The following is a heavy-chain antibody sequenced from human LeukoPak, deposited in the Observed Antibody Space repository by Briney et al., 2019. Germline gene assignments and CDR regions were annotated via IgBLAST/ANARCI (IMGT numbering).Heavy chain of an antibody. CDR2: VSDGGGT. J-gene: IGHJ4*02. CDR1: GGSFSVYC. V-gene: IGHV4-34*01. Sequence: SETLSLTCAVSGGSFSVYCWGWLRQPPGKGLEWIGEVSDGGGTDYNPSLKSRVTMSVDTSKNQFSLKLSSVTAADTAVYYCARGVAGTGPDYWGQGTLVTVSS. CDR3: ARGVAGTGPDY. D-gene: IGHD6-19*01.